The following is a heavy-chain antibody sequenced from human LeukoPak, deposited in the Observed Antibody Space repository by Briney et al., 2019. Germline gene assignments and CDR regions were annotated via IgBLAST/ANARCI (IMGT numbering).Heavy chain of an antibody. Sequence: GASVKVSCKASGYTFISYDINWVRQAPGQGLEWMGWISTYNGNANYAQKLQGRVTMTTDTSTTTAYMELRSLRSDDTAVYYCAREGIPQWDYHMDVWGKGTTVTISS. J-gene: IGHJ6*03. CDR3: AREGIPQWDYHMDV. V-gene: IGHV1-18*01. D-gene: IGHD1-26*01. CDR2: ISTYNGNA. CDR1: GYTFISYD.